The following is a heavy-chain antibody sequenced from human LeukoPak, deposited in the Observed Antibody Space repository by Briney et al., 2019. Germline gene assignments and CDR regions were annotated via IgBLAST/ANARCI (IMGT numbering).Heavy chain of an antibody. CDR3: TTYSSGWWIFDY. V-gene: IGHV3-23*01. D-gene: IGHD6-19*01. Sequence: GGSLRLSCAASGFTFSSYAMGWVRQAPGKGLEWVSAISGSGGSTYYADSVKGRFTISRDNSKNTLYLQMNSLRAEDTAVYYCTTYSSGWWIFDYWGQGTLVTVSS. CDR1: GFTFSSYA. J-gene: IGHJ4*02. CDR2: ISGSGGST.